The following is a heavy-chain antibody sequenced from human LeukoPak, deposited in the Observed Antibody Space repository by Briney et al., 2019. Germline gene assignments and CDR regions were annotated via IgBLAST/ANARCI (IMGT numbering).Heavy chain of an antibody. Sequence: ASVKVSCKASGYTFTGYYMHWVRQVPGQGLEWMGWINPNNGGTNYAQKFRGRVTMTRDTSISTAYMELSGLSSDDTALYYCSTTQKPRTIVGSSFDYWGQGTLVTVSS. CDR2: INPNNGGT. J-gene: IGHJ4*02. D-gene: IGHD1-26*01. CDR1: GYTFTGYY. CDR3: STTQKPRTIVGSSFDY. V-gene: IGHV1-2*02.